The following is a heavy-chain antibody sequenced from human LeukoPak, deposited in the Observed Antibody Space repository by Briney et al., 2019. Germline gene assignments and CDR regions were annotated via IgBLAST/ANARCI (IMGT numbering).Heavy chain of an antibody. CDR3: ARDQGITARLFEY. J-gene: IGHJ4*02. V-gene: IGHV3-33*01. CDR1: GFTFSTYG. Sequence: GSLRLSCAASGFTFSTYGMHWVRQAPSKGLEWVARIWYDGTNKYYADYGKGRFTISRDDSKNTLYLQMNSLRAEDTAVYYCARDQGITARLFEYWGQGTVVTVSS. CDR2: IWYDGTNK. D-gene: IGHD6-6*01.